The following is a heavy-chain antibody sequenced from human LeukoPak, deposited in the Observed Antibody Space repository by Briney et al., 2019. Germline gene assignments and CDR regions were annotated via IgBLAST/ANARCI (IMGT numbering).Heavy chain of an antibody. CDR2: MHYSGST. Sequence: PSESLSPTCTVSGGSISSTTHYWSWIHQPPGKGLEWIGSMHYSGSTYYNPSLKSRVTISVDTSKNQFSLKLSSVTAADTAVYYCARLGGLGIAARFDYWGQGTLVTVSS. CDR3: ARLGGLGIAARFDY. CDR1: GGSISSTTHY. V-gene: IGHV4-39*01. J-gene: IGHJ4*02. D-gene: IGHD6-6*01.